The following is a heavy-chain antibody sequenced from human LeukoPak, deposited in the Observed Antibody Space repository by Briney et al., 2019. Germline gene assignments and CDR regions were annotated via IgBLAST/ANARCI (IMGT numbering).Heavy chain of an antibody. CDR1: GFIFSSTW. CDR3: ATAGNYRFDY. CDR2: INSDGSTI. D-gene: IGHD1-7*01. Sequence: GGSLRLSCAGSGFIFSSTWMHWVRHAPGEGLGWVSRINSDGSTINYADSVKGRLTISRDNAKNTLYLQMNSLRVEDTALYFCATAGNYRFDYWGQGTLVTVSS. J-gene: IGHJ4*02. V-gene: IGHV3-74*01.